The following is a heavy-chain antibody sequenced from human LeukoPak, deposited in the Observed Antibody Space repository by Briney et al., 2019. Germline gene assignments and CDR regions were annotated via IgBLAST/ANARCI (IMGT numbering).Heavy chain of an antibody. CDR1: GGSISSGDYY. V-gene: IGHV4-30-4*01. J-gene: IGHJ3*02. CDR2: IYYSGST. Sequence: PSETLSLTCTVSGGSISSGDYYWSWIRQPPGKGLEWIGYIYYSGSTNYNPSLKSRVTISVDTSKNQFSLKLSSVTAADTAVYYCARGRHNDRTVTTKAAFDIWGQGTMVTVSS. D-gene: IGHD4-11*01. CDR3: ARGRHNDRTVTTKAAFDI.